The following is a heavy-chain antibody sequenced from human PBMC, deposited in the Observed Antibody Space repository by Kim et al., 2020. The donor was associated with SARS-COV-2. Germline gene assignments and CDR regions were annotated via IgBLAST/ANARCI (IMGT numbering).Heavy chain of an antibody. CDR1: GYTFTSYA. Sequence: ASLKVSCKASGYTFTSYAMHWVRQAPGQRLEWMGWINAGNGNTKYSQKFQGRVTITRDTSASTAYMELSSLRSEDTAVYYCARGSSWMFGAFDIWGQGTMVTVSS. J-gene: IGHJ3*02. CDR3: ARGSSWMFGAFDI. V-gene: IGHV1-3*01. D-gene: IGHD3-3*01. CDR2: INAGNGNT.